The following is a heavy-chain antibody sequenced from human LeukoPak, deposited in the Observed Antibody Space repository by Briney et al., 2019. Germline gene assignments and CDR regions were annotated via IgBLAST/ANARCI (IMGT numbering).Heavy chain of an antibody. J-gene: IGHJ6*02. V-gene: IGHV3-7*03. Sequence: GGSLRLSCAASGFTLSNHWMTWVRQVPGRGPEWVANVNRDGSETYYLDSVKGRFTIFKDNAKNSLYLQMNSLRAEDTALYHCARNNGMDVWGQGTTVIVSS. CDR1: GFTLSNHW. CDR3: ARNNGMDV. CDR2: VNRDGSET.